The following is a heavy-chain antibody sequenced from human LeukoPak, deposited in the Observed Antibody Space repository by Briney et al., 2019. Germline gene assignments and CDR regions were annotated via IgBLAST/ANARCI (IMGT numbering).Heavy chain of an antibody. J-gene: IGHJ3*02. D-gene: IGHD5-24*01. CDR2: VFHSGTT. V-gene: IGHV4-59*08. CDR1: GDSLTSNF. CDR3: ARRMATVTDAFDI. Sequence: SETLSLTCNVSGDSLTSNFWSWIRQTPGRGLEWIGYVFHSGTTNYSPSPKSRVTISLDTSKKQIYLRLASVTAADTALYYCARRMATVTDAFDIWGRGTVVSVSS.